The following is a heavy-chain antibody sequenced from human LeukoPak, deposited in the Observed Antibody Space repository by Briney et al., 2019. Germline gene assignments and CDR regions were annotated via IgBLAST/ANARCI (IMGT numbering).Heavy chain of an antibody. D-gene: IGHD2-2*01. CDR1: GGTFSNYA. CDR3: AREGVYCSSTSCYGRFDP. J-gene: IGHJ5*02. CDR2: IIPIFGTA. V-gene: IGHV1-69*05. Sequence: ASVKVSCKASGGTFSNYAISWVRQAPGQGLEWMGGIIPIFGTANYAQKFQGRVTITTDESTSTAYMELSSLRSEDTAMYYCAREGVYCSSTSCYGRFDPWGQGPLVTVSS.